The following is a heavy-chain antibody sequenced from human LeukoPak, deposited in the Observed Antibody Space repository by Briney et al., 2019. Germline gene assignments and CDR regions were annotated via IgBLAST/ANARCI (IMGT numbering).Heavy chain of an antibody. V-gene: IGHV4-59*01. CDR2: IYYSGST. CDR1: SASISSYY. D-gene: IGHD3-22*01. J-gene: IGHJ4*02. CDR3: ARSSGYFYGALDY. Sequence: SETLSLTCTVSSASISSYYWSWVRQPPGKGLEWIGYIYYSGSTNYDPSLKSRVTISVDTSKDQFSLKLGSVTAADTAVYYCARSSGYFYGALDYWGQGTLVTVSS.